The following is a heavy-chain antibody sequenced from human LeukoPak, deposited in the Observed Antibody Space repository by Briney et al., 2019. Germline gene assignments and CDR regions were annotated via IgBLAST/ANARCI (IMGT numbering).Heavy chain of an antibody. V-gene: IGHV1-69*13. J-gene: IGHJ6*03. CDR3: ARPNYDFWSGHTYYYYMDV. Sequence: SVKVSCKASGGTFSSYAISWVRQAPGQGFEWMGGIIPIFGTANYAQKFQGRVTITADESTSTAYMELSSLRSEDTAVYYCARPNYDFWSGHTYYYYMDVWGKGTTVTVSS. D-gene: IGHD3-3*01. CDR1: GGTFSSYA. CDR2: IIPIFGTA.